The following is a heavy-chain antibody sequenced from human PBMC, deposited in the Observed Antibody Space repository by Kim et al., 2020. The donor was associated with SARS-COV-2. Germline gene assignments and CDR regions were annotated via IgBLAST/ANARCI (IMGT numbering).Heavy chain of an antibody. V-gene: IGHV4-59*08. CDR3: ARRVTSKGWSFDY. CDR2: VYYYEST. Sequence: SETLSLTCTVSGGSISSYYWSWIRQPPGKGLEWLGYVYYYESTNYNPSLKSRVTMSVDTSKNQFSLKLTSVTAADTAVYYCARRVTSKGWSFDYWGQGTLATVSS. D-gene: IGHD2-21*02. CDR1: GGSISSYY. J-gene: IGHJ4*02.